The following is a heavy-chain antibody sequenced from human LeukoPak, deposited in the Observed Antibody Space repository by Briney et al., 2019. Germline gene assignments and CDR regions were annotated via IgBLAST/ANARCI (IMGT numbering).Heavy chain of an antibody. CDR1: GFTFSSYG. Sequence: GGPLRLSCAASGFTFSSYGMHWVRQAPGKGLEWVAFIRYDGSNKYYADSVKGRFTISRDNSKNTLYLQMNSLRAEDTAVYYCAKPFIVGATSHAFDIWGQGTMVTVSS. CDR3: AKPFIVGATSHAFDI. J-gene: IGHJ3*02. CDR2: IRYDGSNK. D-gene: IGHD1-26*01. V-gene: IGHV3-30*02.